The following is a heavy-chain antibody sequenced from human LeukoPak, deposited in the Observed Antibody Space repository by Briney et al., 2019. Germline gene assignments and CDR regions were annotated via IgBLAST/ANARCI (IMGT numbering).Heavy chain of an antibody. CDR2: IYYSGST. J-gene: IGHJ6*02. CDR1: GGSISSSSYY. V-gene: IGHV4-61*01. CDR3: ARDGSAGYYYYGMDV. Sequence: SETLSLTCTVSGGSISSSSYYWGWIRQPPGKGLEWIGYIYYSGSTNYNPSLKSRVTISVDTSKNQFSLKLSSVTAADTAVYYCARDGSAGYYYYGMDVWGQGTTVTVSS.